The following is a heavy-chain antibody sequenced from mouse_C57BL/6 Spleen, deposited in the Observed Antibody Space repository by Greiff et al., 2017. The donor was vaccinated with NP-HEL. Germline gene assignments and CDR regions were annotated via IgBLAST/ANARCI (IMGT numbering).Heavy chain of an antibody. CDR3: VRQYYGSSFFDY. Sequence: EVQLVESGGGLVQPKGSLKLSCAASGFSFNTYAMNWVRQAPGKGLEWVARIRSKSNNYATYYADSVKDRFTISRDDSESMLYLQMNNLKTEDTAMYYCVRQYYGSSFFDYWGQGTTLTVSS. CDR2: IRSKSNNYAT. J-gene: IGHJ2*01. CDR1: GFSFNTYA. D-gene: IGHD1-1*01. V-gene: IGHV10-1*01.